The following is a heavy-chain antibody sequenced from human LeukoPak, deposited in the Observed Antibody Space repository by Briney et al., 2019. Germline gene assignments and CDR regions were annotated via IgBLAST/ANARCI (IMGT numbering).Heavy chain of an antibody. Sequence: GASVKVSCKASGYIFTSFYIHWVRQAPGQGLEWMGIINPSGGNTGNAQKIQGRVTMTRDTSTSTVYMELRGLSSEDTAVYYCAREVGIRGHFDFWGRGTPVTVSS. V-gene: IGHV1-46*01. CDR3: AREVGIRGHFDF. CDR1: GYIFTSFY. CDR2: INPSGGNT. J-gene: IGHJ4*02. D-gene: IGHD1-26*01.